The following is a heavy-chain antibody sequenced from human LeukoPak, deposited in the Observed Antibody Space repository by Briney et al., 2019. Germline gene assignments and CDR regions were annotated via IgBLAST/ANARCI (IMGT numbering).Heavy chain of an antibody. D-gene: IGHD3-3*01. CDR2: IRYDGGNK. CDR1: GFIFSTYG. V-gene: IGHV3-30*02. Sequence: PGGSLRLSCAASGFIFSTYGMHWVRQAPGKGLEWVAFIRYDGGNKYYADSVKGRFTISRDNSKNTLYLQMNSLRAEDTAVYYCARDLISEWLSRRNAFDIWGQGTMVTVSS. CDR3: ARDLISEWLSRRNAFDI. J-gene: IGHJ3*02.